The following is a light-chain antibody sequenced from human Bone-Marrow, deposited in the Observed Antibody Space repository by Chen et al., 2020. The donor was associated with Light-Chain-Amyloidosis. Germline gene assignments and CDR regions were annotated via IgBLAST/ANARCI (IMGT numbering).Light chain of an antibody. CDR1: SSDVGVYNY. CDR2: DVS. CDR3: SSFAGSDNPLL. V-gene: IGLV2-8*01. J-gene: IGLJ3*02. Sequence: QSALTQPPSASGSPGQSVTISCTGTSSDVGVYNYVSWYQQHPGKAPKLMIYDVSKRPSGVPGRFSGSKSGNTASLTVSGLQAEDEADYYCSSFAGSDNPLLFGGGTKLTVL.